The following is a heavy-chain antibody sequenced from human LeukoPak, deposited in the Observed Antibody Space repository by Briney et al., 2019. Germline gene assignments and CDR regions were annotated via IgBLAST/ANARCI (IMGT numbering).Heavy chain of an antibody. CDR2: IWYDGSNK. Sequence: GGSLRLSCAASGFTFSSYGMHWVRQAPGKGLEWVAFIWYDGSNKYYADSVKGRFTISRDNSKNTLYLQMNSLRAEDTAVYYCAKEHEAGHFDYWGQGTLVTVSS. D-gene: IGHD6-19*01. V-gene: IGHV3-30*02. CDR3: AKEHEAGHFDY. J-gene: IGHJ4*02. CDR1: GFTFSSYG.